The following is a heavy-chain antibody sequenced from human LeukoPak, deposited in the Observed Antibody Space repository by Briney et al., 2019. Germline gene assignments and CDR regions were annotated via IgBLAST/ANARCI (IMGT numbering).Heavy chain of an antibody. D-gene: IGHD7-27*01. V-gene: IGHV4-38-2*02. CDR2: VYRSGST. Sequence: SETLSLTCVGSGYPISSGYHWGWIRQPPGEGLEWIGSVYRSGSTYYNPSLKSRVTISVDTSKNQISLRVRSVAAADTAVYYCARENWVFDYWGQGILVTVSS. J-gene: IGHJ4*02. CDR3: ARENWVFDY. CDR1: GYPISSGYH.